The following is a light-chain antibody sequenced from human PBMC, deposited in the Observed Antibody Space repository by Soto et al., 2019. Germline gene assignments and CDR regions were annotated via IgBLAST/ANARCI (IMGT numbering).Light chain of an antibody. CDR3: QHYNTHSEA. J-gene: IGKJ5*01. Sequence: GDRVTITCRASQSIGRWLAWYQQKPGKAPKLLIYDASSLESGVPSRFSGSGSGTEFTLTISSLQPDDFATYYCQHYNTHSEAFGQ. V-gene: IGKV1-5*01. CDR2: DAS. CDR1: QSIGRW.